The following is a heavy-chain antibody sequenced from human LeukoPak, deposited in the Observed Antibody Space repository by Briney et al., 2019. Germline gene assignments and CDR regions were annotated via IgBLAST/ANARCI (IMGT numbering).Heavy chain of an antibody. CDR1: GFTFSSYS. CDR2: ISSSSSYI. Sequence: PGGSLRLSCAASGFTFSSYSMNWVRQAPGKGLEWVSSISSSSSYIYYADSVKGRFTISRDNAKNSLYLQMNSLRAGDTAVYYCARDPYSSSWLRGDAFDIWGQGTMVTVSS. CDR3: ARDPYSSSWLRGDAFDI. D-gene: IGHD6-13*01. J-gene: IGHJ3*02. V-gene: IGHV3-21*01.